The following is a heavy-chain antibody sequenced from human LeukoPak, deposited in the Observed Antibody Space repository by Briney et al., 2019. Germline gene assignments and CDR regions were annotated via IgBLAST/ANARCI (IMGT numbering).Heavy chain of an antibody. CDR2: INPNSGGT. CDR1: GYTFTVYY. V-gene: IGHV1-2*02. D-gene: IGHD1-1*01. CDR3: ASILEPGARIDDDGKDV. J-gene: IGHJ6*04. Sequence: ASVIVSCTASGYTFTVYYMHWVRQARGQGHEWMGWINPNSGGTNYGQKFQGRVTMTRDTAISTAYMELSRLRSDETAVYYCASILEPGARIDDDGKDVWGKGTTVTVSS.